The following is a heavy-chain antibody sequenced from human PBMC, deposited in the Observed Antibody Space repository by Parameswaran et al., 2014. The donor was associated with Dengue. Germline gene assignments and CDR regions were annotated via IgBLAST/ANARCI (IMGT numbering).Heavy chain of an antibody. CDR2: ISGYTGNT. CDR3: ARALQEDFWSEINYYYAMDV. Sequence: ASVKVSCKASGYTFANYGVSWVRQAPGQGLEWMGWISGYTGNTNYAQKLQGRVTMTTDTSTSTAYMEMRSLRSDDTAVYYCARALQEDFWSEINYYYAMDVWGQGTTVTVSS. V-gene: IGHV1-18*01. J-gene: IGHJ6*02. CDR1: GYTFANYG. D-gene: IGHD3-3*01.